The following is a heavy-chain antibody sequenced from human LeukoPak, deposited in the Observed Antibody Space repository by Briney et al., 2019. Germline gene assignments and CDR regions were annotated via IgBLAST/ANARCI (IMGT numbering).Heavy chain of an antibody. J-gene: IGHJ3*01. Sequence: GGSLRLSCAASGFTFTTYWMSWVRQAPGKGLEWVANIKQDGSETYYVASVRGRFTISRDNAKNSLYLQMNSLTAEDTAVYYCARVGGSDAFDFWGQGTLVTVSS. CDR3: ARVGGSDAFDF. CDR1: GFTFTTYW. V-gene: IGHV3-7*01. D-gene: IGHD5-12*01. CDR2: IKQDGSET.